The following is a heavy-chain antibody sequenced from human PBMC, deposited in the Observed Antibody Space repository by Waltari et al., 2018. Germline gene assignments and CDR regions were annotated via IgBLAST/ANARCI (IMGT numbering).Heavy chain of an antibody. CDR3: ARLGGWGSYMHYMLGY. J-gene: IGHJ1*01. CDR2: LYPADADN. V-gene: IGHV5-51*01. D-gene: IGHD3-16*01. CDR1: GYSFTSYW. Sequence: EVQLMQSGAEVKKPGESLKISCKGSGYSFTSYWIGWVRQMPGKGLEWMGSLYPADADNRYRRSFQGQVTISAEKSISTAYRQWSSLKALDTAMNYWARLGGWGSYMHYMLGYWRQGTLVTVSS.